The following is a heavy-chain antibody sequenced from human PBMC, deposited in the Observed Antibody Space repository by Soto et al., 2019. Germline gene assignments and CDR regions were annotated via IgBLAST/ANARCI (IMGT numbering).Heavy chain of an antibody. D-gene: IGHD6-6*01. CDR3: ARGPSSNQLDH. Sequence: QVQLVQSGAEVKKPGSSVKVSCEASGGTFSSYAISWVRQAPGQGLEWMGGIIPIFGTANNPQKFQGRVTITADKSSSTAYIELSSLRSEHTAVYYCARGPSSNQLDHWGQGTLVTVSS. V-gene: IGHV1-69*06. CDR1: GGTFSSYA. J-gene: IGHJ4*02. CDR2: IIPIFGTA.